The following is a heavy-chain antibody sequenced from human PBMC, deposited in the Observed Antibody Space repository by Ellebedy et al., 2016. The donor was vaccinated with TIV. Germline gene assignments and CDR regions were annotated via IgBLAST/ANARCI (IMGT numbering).Heavy chain of an antibody. J-gene: IGHJ2*01. CDR2: IIPRFGRP. CDR1: GGTFSSYA. D-gene: IGHD4/OR15-4a*01. CDR3: ARDSGANFRGLSFGL. Sequence: AASVKVSCKASGGTFSSYAISWVRQVPGQGLEWMGGIIPRFGRPNSAQKFQGRVTITADESSSTAYMELSGLRSDDTAVYYCARDSGANFRGLSFGLWGRGTLVTVSS. V-gene: IGHV1-69*13.